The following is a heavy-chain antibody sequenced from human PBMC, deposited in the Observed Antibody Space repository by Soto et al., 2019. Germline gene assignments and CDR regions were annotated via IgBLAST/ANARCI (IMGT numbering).Heavy chain of an antibody. CDR3: AKEAGVLGVPIFGY. CDR2: ISGSGDST. CDR1: GFTFSSYA. Sequence: EVQLLESGGGLVQPGGSLRLSCAASGFTFSSYAMSWVRQAPGKGLEWVSGISGSGDSTYYGDSVKGRFTISRDSSKKTLYLPMNSLRVEDTAVYYCAKEAGVLGVPIFGYWGQGPLVTVSS. V-gene: IGHV3-23*01. D-gene: IGHD2-8*02. J-gene: IGHJ4*02.